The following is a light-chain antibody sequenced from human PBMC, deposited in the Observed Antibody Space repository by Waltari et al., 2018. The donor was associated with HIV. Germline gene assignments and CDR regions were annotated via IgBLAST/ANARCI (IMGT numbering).Light chain of an antibody. J-gene: IGKJ4*01. CDR1: QNLFYSSSNKNY. Sequence: DIVMTQSPDSLAVSLGERATINCKSSQNLFYSSSNKNYLAWYQQKPGQPPKLLIYWASTRESGVPDRYSGSGSGTDFTLTINNLQAEDVAVYCCQQYYTTPLTIGGGTKVEIK. CDR3: QQYYTTPLT. V-gene: IGKV4-1*01. CDR2: WAS.